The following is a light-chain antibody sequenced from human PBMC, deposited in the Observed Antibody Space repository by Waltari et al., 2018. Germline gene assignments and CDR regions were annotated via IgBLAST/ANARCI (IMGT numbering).Light chain of an antibody. CDR3: CSYAGANTYV. J-gene: IGLJ1*01. V-gene: IGLV2-23*02. Sequence: QSALTQPASVSGSPGQSITVPCTGNSSDVGGYNLVSWYQHHPPKAPKLMIYEVSKRPSGVSNRFSGSKSGNTASLTISGLQPEDEADYYCCSYAGANTYVFGSGTKVTVL. CDR1: SSDVGGYNL. CDR2: EVS.